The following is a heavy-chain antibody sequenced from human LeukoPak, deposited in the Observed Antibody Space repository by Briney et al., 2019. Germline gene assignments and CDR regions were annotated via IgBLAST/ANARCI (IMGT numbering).Heavy chain of an antibody. CDR3: ASFHEKYYYDSSGYSTKVFGY. CDR1: GCTFGSYS. CDR2: ISSSSSYI. J-gene: IGHJ4*02. Sequence: KPGGSLRLSCAASGCTFGSYSMNWVRQAPGKGLEWVSSISSSSSYIYYADSVKGRFTISRDNAKNSLYLQMNSLRAEDTAVYYCASFHEKYYYDSSGYSTKVFGYWGQGTLVTVSS. V-gene: IGHV3-21*01. D-gene: IGHD3-22*01.